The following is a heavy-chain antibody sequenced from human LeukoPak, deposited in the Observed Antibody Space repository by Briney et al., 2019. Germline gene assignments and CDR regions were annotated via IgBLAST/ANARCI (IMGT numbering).Heavy chain of an antibody. CDR2: IWYDGSNK. D-gene: IGHD6-19*01. Sequence: GESLRLSCAASGFTFSSYGMHWVRQAPGKGLEWVAVIWYDGSNKYYADSVKGRFTISRDNSKNTQYLQMNSLRAEDTAVYYCAKDAGYSSGWYPNWGQGTLVTVSS. CDR1: GFTFSSYG. J-gene: IGHJ4*02. V-gene: IGHV3-33*06. CDR3: AKDAGYSSGWYPN.